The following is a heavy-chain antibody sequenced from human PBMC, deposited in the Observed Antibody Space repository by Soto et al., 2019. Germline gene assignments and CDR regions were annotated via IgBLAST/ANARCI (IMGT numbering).Heavy chain of an antibody. J-gene: IGHJ6*02. CDR2: ILYDGSKK. CDR3: ARVNIAWNDVGAMDV. D-gene: IGHD1-1*01. Sequence: QVQLVESGGGVVQPGRFLRLSCAASGFTFSTYAMHWVRQAPGKGLEWVAVILYDGSKKDYADSVKGRFTISRDNSKNTLYLQMNSLRAEDTAVYYCARVNIAWNDVGAMDVWGQGTTVTVSS. CDR1: GFTFSTYA. V-gene: IGHV3-30-3*01.